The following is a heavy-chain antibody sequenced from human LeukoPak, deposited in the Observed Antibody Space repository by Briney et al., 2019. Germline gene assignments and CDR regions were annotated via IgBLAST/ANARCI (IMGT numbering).Heavy chain of an antibody. CDR2: ILSSGADRT. CDR1: GFTFSSHV. D-gene: IGHD6-19*01. Sequence: PGGSLTLSCAASGFTFSSHVMSWVRQAPGKGLEWVSAILSSGADRTYYGDSVRGRFTISRDNSKNTSYMQMNSMRAEDTAIYYCAKGGSSGWYLSNWFDPWGQGTLVTVSS. CDR3: AKGGSSGWYLSNWFDP. J-gene: IGHJ5*02. V-gene: IGHV3-23*01.